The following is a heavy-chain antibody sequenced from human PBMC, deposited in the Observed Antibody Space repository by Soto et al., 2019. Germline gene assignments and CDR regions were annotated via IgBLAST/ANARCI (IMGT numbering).Heavy chain of an antibody. CDR1: GYTFTSYY. D-gene: IGHD2-21*01. V-gene: IGHV1-46*01. CDR3: GRRRSYSGGASAFYFDY. J-gene: IGHJ4*02. CDR2: IDPSGGST. Sequence: ASVKVSCKASGYTFTSYYLHWVRQAPGQGLEWMGIIDPSGGSTSYSQKFQGRVTMTRDTSTSTVYMEMSSLRSDDTAMFYCGRRRSYSGGASAFYFDYWGQGTLVTVSS.